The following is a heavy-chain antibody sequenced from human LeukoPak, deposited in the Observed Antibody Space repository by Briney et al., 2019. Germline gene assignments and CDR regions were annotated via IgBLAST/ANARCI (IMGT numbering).Heavy chain of an antibody. CDR3: ARDQLDYSNYQPFDY. J-gene: IGHJ4*02. CDR2: IWYDGSNK. V-gene: IGHV3-33*01. D-gene: IGHD4-11*01. CDR1: GFTFSSYG. Sequence: GGSLRLSCAASGFTFSSYGMHWVRQAPGKGLEWVAVIWYDGSNKYYADSVKGRFTISRDNSKNTLYLQMNSLRAEDTDVYYCARDQLDYSNYQPFDYWGQGTLVTVSS.